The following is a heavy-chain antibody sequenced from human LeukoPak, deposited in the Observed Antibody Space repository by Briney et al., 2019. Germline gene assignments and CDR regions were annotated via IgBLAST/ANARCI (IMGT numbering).Heavy chain of an antibody. D-gene: IGHD1-14*01. J-gene: IGHJ5*02. CDR3: ARRGRGLPDSNWFDP. CDR1: GYSFTSYW. V-gene: IGHV5-51*01. CDR2: IYPGDSDT. Sequence: GESLKISCKGSGYSFTSYWIGWVRQMPGKGLEWMGIIYPGDSDTRYSPSFQGQVTISADKSISTAYLQWSSLKASDTATYYCARRGRGLPDSNWFDPWGQGTLVTVSS.